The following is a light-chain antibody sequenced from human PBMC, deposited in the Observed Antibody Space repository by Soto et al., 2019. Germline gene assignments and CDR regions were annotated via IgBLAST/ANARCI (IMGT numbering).Light chain of an antibody. V-gene: IGKV3-20*01. CDR2: GAS. CDR3: QQYGNSPYT. J-gene: IGKJ2*01. Sequence: EIVLTQSPGTLSLSPGERATLSCRASQSVSANYLAWFQQKPGQAPRLLMYGASSRASGIPERFSGSGSGADFNLSISRLEPEDFAVYYCQQYGNSPYTFGQGTKLEIK. CDR1: QSVSANY.